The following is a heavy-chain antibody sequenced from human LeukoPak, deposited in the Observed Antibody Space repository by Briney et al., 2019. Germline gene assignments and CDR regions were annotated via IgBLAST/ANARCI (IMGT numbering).Heavy chain of an antibody. D-gene: IGHD3-3*01. CDR1: GFTFSSYW. CDR2: IKQDGSEK. CDR3: ARAENGFWSGYYYYYYMDV. V-gene: IGHV3-7*01. Sequence: PGGSLRLSCAASGFTFSSYWMSWVRQAPGKGLEWVANIKQDGSEKYYVDSVKGRFTISRDNAKNSLYLQMNSLRAEDTAVYYCARAENGFWSGYYYYYYMDVWGKGTTVTVSS. J-gene: IGHJ6*03.